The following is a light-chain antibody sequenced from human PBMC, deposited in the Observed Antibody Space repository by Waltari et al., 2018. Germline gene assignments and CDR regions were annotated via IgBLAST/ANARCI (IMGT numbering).Light chain of an antibody. CDR1: SCNNGEGYD. V-gene: IGLV1-40*01. J-gene: IGLJ3*02. CDR3: QSSDSRLSVWV. CDR2: GNN. Sequence: QSVLTQPPSVSGAPGQRVTISCTGSSCNNGEGYDVNWYQQLPGTAPKLLIYGNNSRPSEVLDRLSASQSSTSSSLAITGLQAADEADYYCQSSDSRLSVWVFGAGTKLTVL.